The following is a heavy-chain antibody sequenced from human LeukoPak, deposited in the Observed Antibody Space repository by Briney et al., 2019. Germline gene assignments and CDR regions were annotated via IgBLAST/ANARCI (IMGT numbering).Heavy chain of an antibody. CDR2: ISSSSSYI. CDR3: ARTKSYGLSLDY. D-gene: IGHD3-10*01. CDR1: GFTFSSYS. Sequence: GGSLTLSCAASGFTFSSYSMNWVRQAPGKGLEWVSSISSSSSYIYYADSVKGRLTISRDNAKNALYLQMNSLRAEDTAVYYCARTKSYGLSLDYWGQGTRVTVSS. J-gene: IGHJ4*01. V-gene: IGHV3-21*01.